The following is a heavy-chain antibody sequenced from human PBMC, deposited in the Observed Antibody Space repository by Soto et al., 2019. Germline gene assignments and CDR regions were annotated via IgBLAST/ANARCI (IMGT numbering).Heavy chain of an antibody. CDR3: AKGTGIVVVPTAMS. D-gene: IGHD2-2*01. Sequence: EVQLLESGGDLVQPGGSLRLSCAASGFTFSNYAMSWVRQAPGKGLEWVSGISGSGGSTYYADSVKGRFTISRDNSKNTRYRQMNSLRAEDTAVYYCAKGTGIVVVPTAMSWGQGTLVTVSS. J-gene: IGHJ5*02. V-gene: IGHV3-23*01. CDR2: ISGSGGST. CDR1: GFTFSNYA.